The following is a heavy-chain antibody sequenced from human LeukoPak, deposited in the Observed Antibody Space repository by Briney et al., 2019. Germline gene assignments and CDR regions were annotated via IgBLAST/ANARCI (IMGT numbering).Heavy chain of an antibody. J-gene: IGHJ4*02. D-gene: IGHD6-19*01. CDR2: IIPIFGTA. V-gene: IGHV1-69*13. CDR3: ARDRRLGIAVAGGRCDY. Sequence: SVTVSCKASGGTFSSYAIIWVRQAPGQGLEWMGGIIPIFGTANYAQKFQGRVTITADESTSTAYMELSSLRSEDTAVYYCARDRRLGIAVAGGRCDYWGQGNLASVSS. CDR1: GGTFSSYA.